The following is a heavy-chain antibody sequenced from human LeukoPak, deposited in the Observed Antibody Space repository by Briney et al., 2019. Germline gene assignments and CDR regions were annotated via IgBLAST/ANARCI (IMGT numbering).Heavy chain of an antibody. D-gene: IGHD2-2*01. J-gene: IGHJ6*03. Sequence: PGGSLRLSCAASGFTFSSYSMNWVRQAPGKGLEWVSSISSSSSYIYYADSVKGRFTISRDNAKNSLYLQMNSLRAEDTAVYYCARVSCSTSCYLRINYYYYMDVWGKGTTVTVSS. CDR3: ARVSCSTSCYLRINYYYYMDV. V-gene: IGHV3-21*01. CDR2: ISSSSSYI. CDR1: GFTFSSYS.